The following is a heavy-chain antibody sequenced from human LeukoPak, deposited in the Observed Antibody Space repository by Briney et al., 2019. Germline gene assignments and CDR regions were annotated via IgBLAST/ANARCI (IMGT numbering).Heavy chain of an antibody. CDR1: GGSISRGIYY. D-gene: IGHD3-10*01. CDR2: IYTSGST. CDR3: AREGDSYGSGSYYTPFDY. V-gene: IGHV4-61*02. J-gene: IGHJ4*02. Sequence: PSETLSLTCTVSGGSISRGIYYWSWFRQPPGKGLEWIGGIYTSGSTNYNPSLKSRVTISVDTSKNQFSLKLSSVTAADTAVYYCAREGDSYGSGSYYTPFDYWGQGTLVTVSS.